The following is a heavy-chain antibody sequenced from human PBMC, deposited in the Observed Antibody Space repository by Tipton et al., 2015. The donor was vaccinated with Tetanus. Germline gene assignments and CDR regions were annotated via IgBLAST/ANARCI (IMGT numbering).Heavy chain of an antibody. CDR2: IYYSGST. D-gene: IGHD6-19*01. V-gene: IGHV4-59*01. J-gene: IGHJ6*02. CDR1: GGSISSYY. Sequence: TLSLTCTVSGGSISSYYWSWIRQPPGKGLEWIGYIYYSGSTNYNPSLKSRVTISADTSKNQFSLKLSSVTAADTAVYYCARGSGWPGRYYYYYGMDVWGQGTTVTVSS. CDR3: ARGSGWPGRYYYYYGMDV.